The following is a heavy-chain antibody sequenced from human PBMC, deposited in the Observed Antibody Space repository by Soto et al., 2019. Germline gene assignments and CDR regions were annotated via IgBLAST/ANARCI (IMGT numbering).Heavy chain of an antibody. J-gene: IGHJ5*02. CDR1: SGSISSSNW. CDR3: ARALNRDPTWFDP. CDR2: VYHSGSI. D-gene: IGHD4-17*01. V-gene: IGHV4-4*02. Sequence: SETLCLTCVVSSGSISSSNWWGWVRQSPGKGLEWIGEVYHSGSINYNPSLSSRLTISVDKSNNQFSLKLSAVTAADTAVYYCARALNRDPTWFDPWGRGTLVTVSS.